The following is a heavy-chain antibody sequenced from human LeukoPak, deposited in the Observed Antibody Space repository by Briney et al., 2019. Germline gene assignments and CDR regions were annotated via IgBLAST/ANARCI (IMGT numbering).Heavy chain of an antibody. CDR2: IYHSGST. J-gene: IGHJ4*02. Sequence: SQTLSLTCGVSGGSISSSNWWSWVRQPPGKGLEWIGEIYHSGSTNYNPSLKSRVTISVDTSKNQFSLKLSSVTAADTAVYYCARHGDSSSWYVFDYWGQGTLVTVSS. D-gene: IGHD6-13*01. CDR3: ARHGDSSSWYVFDY. V-gene: IGHV4-4*02. CDR1: GGSISSSNW.